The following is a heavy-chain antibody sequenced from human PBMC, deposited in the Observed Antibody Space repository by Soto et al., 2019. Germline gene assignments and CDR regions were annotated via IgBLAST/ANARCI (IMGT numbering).Heavy chain of an antibody. J-gene: IGHJ4*02. V-gene: IGHV3-15*01. D-gene: IGHD1-1*01. CDR3: TTDRPGTSPFIDY. CDR2: IKSKTDGGTT. Sequence: GGSLRLSCAASGFTFSNAWMSWVRQAPGKGLEWVGRIKSKTDGGTTDYAAPVKGRFTISRDDSKNTLYLQMNSLKTEDTAVYYCTTDRPGTSPFIDYWGQGTLVTVSS. CDR1: GFTFSNAW.